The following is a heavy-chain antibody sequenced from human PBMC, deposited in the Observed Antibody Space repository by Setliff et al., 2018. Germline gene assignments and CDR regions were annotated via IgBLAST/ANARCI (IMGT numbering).Heavy chain of an antibody. D-gene: IGHD5-18*01. V-gene: IGHV2-70*11. CDR3: ARMPSSYGYYYYMDV. J-gene: IGHJ6*03. Sequence: GSGPTLVNPTQTLTLTCTFSGFSLSTSGMCVSWIRQPPGKALEWLARIDWDDDKYYSTSLKTRLTISKDTSKNQVVLTMTNMDPVDTATYYCARMPSSYGYYYYMDVWGKGTTVTVSS. CDR1: GFSLSTSGMC. CDR2: IDWDDDK.